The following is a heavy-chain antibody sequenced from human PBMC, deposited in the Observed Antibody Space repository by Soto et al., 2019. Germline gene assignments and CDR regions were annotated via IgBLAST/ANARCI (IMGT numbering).Heavy chain of an antibody. CDR1: GFTFSSYA. CDR2: ISGSGGST. J-gene: IGHJ6*02. Sequence: GGSLRLSCAASGFTFSSYAMSWVRQAPGKGLEWVSAISGSGGSTYYADSVKGRFTISRDNSKNTLYLQMNSLRAEDTAVYYCAKAQRAAAGSLDYYYYGMDVWGQGTTVTVSS. D-gene: IGHD6-13*01. CDR3: AKAQRAAAGSLDYYYYGMDV. V-gene: IGHV3-23*01.